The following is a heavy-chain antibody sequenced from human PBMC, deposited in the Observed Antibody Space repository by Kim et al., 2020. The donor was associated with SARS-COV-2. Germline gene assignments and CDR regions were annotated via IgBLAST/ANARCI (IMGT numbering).Heavy chain of an antibody. CDR3: ARGAFDYGDYVYYYYYYGMDV. D-gene: IGHD4-17*01. CDR2: IYYSGST. J-gene: IGHJ6*02. V-gene: IGHV4-61*01. CDR1: GGSVSSGSYY. Sequence: SETLSLTCTVSGGSVSSGSYYWSWIRQPPGKGLEWIGYIYYSGSTNYNPSLKSRVTISVDTSKNQFSLKLSSVTAADTAVYYCARGAFDYGDYVYYYYYYGMDVWGQGTTVTVSS.